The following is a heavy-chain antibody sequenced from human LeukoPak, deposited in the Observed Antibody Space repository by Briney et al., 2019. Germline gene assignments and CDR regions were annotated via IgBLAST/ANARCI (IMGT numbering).Heavy chain of an antibody. Sequence: GGSLRLSCAASGFTFSSYGMSWVRQGPGRGLEWVSAISDRGGSTYYADSVKGRFTISRDNSKNTLYLQMNSLRAEDTAVYYCARGDCNGGSCYLSLTTIDYWGQGTLVTVSS. CDR1: GFTFSSYG. J-gene: IGHJ4*02. CDR2: ISDRGGST. D-gene: IGHD2-15*01. V-gene: IGHV3-23*01. CDR3: ARGDCNGGSCYLSLTTIDY.